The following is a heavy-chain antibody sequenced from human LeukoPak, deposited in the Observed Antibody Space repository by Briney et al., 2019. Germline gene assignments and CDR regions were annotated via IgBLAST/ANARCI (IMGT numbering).Heavy chain of an antibody. Sequence: GGSLRLSCAASGFTFSSYAMHWVRQAPGKGLEWVAVISYGGSNKYYADSVKGRFTISRDNSKNTLYLQMNSLRAEDTAVYYCARERAPIVVVTANAFDIWGQGTMVTVSS. J-gene: IGHJ3*02. V-gene: IGHV3-30-3*01. CDR1: GFTFSSYA. CDR3: ARERAPIVVVTANAFDI. D-gene: IGHD2-21*02. CDR2: ISYGGSNK.